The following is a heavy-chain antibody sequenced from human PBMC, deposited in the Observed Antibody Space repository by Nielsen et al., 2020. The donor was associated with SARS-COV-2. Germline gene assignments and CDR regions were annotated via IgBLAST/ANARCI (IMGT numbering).Heavy chain of an antibody. J-gene: IGHJ4*02. CDR3: ARAEMATLDY. CDR1: GFIFNNYW. D-gene: IGHD5-24*01. V-gene: IGHV3-48*03. Sequence: GGSLRLSCATSGFIFNNYWVSWVRQAPGKGLEWVSFISSRAVTISYADSVKGRFTISRDNTRNSLYLQMNSLRAEDTAVYYCARAEMATLDYWGQGTLVTVPS. CDR2: ISSRAVTI.